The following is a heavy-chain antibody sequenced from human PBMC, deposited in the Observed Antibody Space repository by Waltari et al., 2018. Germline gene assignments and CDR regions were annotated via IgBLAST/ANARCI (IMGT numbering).Heavy chain of an antibody. CDR3: ARAVRGVIISYYYYGMDV. Sequence: EVQLLESGGGLVQPGGSLRLSCAASGFTFSSYAMSWVRQAPGKGLEWVAAISGSGGSKYYADYVKGRFTITRDNSKNTLYLQMNSLRAEDTAVYYCARAVRGVIISYYYYGMDVWGQGTTVTVSS. J-gene: IGHJ6*02. CDR1: GFTFSSYA. D-gene: IGHD3-10*01. V-gene: IGHV3-23*01. CDR2: ISGSGGSK.